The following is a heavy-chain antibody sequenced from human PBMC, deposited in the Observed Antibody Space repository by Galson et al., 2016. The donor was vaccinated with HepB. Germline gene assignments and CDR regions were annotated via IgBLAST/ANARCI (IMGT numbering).Heavy chain of an antibody. CDR3: AKVIWGARYFGF. J-gene: IGHJ4*02. D-gene: IGHD3-16*01. CDR2: ISGSGGTT. CDR1: GFTFSDYY. Sequence: SLRLSCAASGFTFSDYYMSWVRQAPGKGLEWVSAISGSGGTTYYADSVKGRFTISRDNSKNTLYLQMNTLRAEDTAVYYCAKVIWGARYFGFWGQGTLVTVSS. V-gene: IGHV3-23*01.